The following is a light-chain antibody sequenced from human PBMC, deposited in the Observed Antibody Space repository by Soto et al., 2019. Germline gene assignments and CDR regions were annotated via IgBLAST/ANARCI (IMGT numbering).Light chain of an antibody. CDR1: QSISSW. V-gene: IGKV1-5*01. Sequence: DIHMTQSPSTLSASVGDRVTITCRASQSISSWLAWYQQKPGKAPKLLIYDASSLESGVPSRFSGSGSGTEFTLTISSLQPDDFATYYCQQYNSYSLTFXQGTKVDIK. J-gene: IGKJ1*01. CDR2: DAS. CDR3: QQYNSYSLT.